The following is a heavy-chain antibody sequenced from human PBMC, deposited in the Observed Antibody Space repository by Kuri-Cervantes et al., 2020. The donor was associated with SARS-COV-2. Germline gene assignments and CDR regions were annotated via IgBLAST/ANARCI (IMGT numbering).Heavy chain of an antibody. V-gene: IGHV4-38-2*02. CDR1: GYSISSGYY. Sequence: GSLRLSCAVSGYSISSGYYWGWIRQPPGKGLEWIGSIHHSGSTYYNPSLKSRVTMSVDTSKNQFSLKLSSVTAADTAVYYCARDGVAAAGYGNPYYYYMDVWGKGTTVTVSS. CDR2: IHHSGST. CDR3: ARDGVAAAGYGNPYYYYMDV. D-gene: IGHD6-13*01. J-gene: IGHJ6*03.